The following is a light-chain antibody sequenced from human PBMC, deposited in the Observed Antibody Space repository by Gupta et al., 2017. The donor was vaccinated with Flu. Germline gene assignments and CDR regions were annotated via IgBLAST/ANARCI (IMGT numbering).Light chain of an antibody. CDR2: SDN. CDR3: AAWDDRLSVVV. J-gene: IGLJ2*01. Sequence: QSVLTQPPSASGTPGPRVTIACSGSSSNIGRSTVNWYQQLPGTATKVLIYSDNQRTSGVPDRFSGSKSGTSASLTISGLQSEDEADYFCAAWDDRLSVVVFGGGTKLTVL. CDR1: SSNIGRST. V-gene: IGLV1-44*01.